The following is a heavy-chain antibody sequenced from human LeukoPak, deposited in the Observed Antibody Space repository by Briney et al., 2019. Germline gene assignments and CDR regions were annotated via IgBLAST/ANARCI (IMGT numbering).Heavy chain of an antibody. CDR1: GGSFSGYY. D-gene: IGHD1-26*01. V-gene: IGHV4-34*01. J-gene: IGHJ4*02. Sequence: SETLSLTCAVYGGSFSGYYWSWIRQLPGKGLEWIGEINHSGSTNYNPSLKSRVTISVDTSKNQFSLKLSSVTAADTAVYYCARGRGSYDYWGQGTLVTVSS. CDR3: ARGRGSYDY. CDR2: INHSGST.